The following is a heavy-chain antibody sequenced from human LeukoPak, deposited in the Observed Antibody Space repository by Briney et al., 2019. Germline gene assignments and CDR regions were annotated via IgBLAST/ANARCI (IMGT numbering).Heavy chain of an antibody. J-gene: IGHJ4*02. CDR2: IRSKADGETT. V-gene: IGHV3-15*05. CDR1: GFTFTNFW. CDR3: VTGSGGARLDY. D-gene: IGHD3-10*01. Sequence: GGSLRLSCAASGFTFTNFWMSWVRQAPGKGLEWVARIRSKADGETTKYPAPLKGRVTISRDDLKNTLYLQMNNLKIEDTAVYYCVTGSGGARLDYWGQGTLVTVSS.